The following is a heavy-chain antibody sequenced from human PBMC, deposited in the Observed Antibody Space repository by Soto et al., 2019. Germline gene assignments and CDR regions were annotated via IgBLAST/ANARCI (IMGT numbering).Heavy chain of an antibody. J-gene: IGHJ6*02. CDR3: ARHEATYYNFYGMEV. CDR1: GDSFTTYW. Sequence: GESLKISCKSYGDSFTTYWIAWARQMPGKGLVWMGSIHPGESDTRYSPSFQGQVTISADMSITTAYLQWSSLKASDTAMYYCARHEATYYNFYGMEVWGQGTTVAISS. CDR2: IHPGESDT. V-gene: IGHV5-51*01.